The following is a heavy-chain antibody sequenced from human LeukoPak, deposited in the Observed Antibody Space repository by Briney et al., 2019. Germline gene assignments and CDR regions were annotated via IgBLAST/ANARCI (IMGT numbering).Heavy chain of an antibody. CDR3: AKSNGYGLVDI. CDR2: IFYSGST. V-gene: IGHV4-38-2*01. D-gene: IGHD3-10*01. Sequence: GSLRLSCAASGFTFSSYAMSWVRQAPGKGLEWIGNIFYSGSTYYSPSLRSRVTISLDTSRNQFSLKLNSVTAADTAVYYCAKSNGYGLVDIWGQGTVVTVSS. CDR1: GFTFSSYA. J-gene: IGHJ3*02.